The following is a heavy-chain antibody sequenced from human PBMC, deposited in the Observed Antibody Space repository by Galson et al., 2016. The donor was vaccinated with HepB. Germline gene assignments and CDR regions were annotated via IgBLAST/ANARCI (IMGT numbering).Heavy chain of an antibody. D-gene: IGHD5-18*01. J-gene: IGHJ6*01. Sequence: SVKVSCKASGGTFSSYAISWVRQAPGQRLEWMGGIIPFSGAANYAQEFQGRVTITADESTSTAYMELSSLRSEDTAVYYCARGLNEIHLWLTHYYYDLDVWGQGTTVIVSS. CDR3: ARGLNEIHLWLTHYYYDLDV. V-gene: IGHV1-69*13. CDR2: IIPFSGAA. CDR1: GGTFSSYA.